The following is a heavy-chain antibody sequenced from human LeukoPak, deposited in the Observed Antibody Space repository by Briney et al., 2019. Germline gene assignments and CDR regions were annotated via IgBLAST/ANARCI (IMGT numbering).Heavy chain of an antibody. V-gene: IGHV4-59*01. J-gene: IGHJ6*02. CDR3: ARESTMVPGGMDV. CDR2: ISYTGST. Sequence: SETLSLTCTVSGGSISSYYVSWIRQPPGKGLEWIGYISYTGSTDYNPSLKSRVTISVDMSKNQFSLKVSSVTAADTAVYYCARESTMVPGGMDVWGQGTTVTVSS. D-gene: IGHD3-10*01. CDR1: GGSISSYY.